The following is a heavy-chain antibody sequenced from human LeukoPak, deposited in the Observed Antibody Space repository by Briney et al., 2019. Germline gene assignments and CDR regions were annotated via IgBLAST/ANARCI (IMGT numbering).Heavy chain of an antibody. CDR1: GYTFTSYY. D-gene: IGHD2-2*01. Sequence: ASVKVSCKASGYTFTSYYMHWVRQAPGQGLEWMGIINPSGGSTSYARKFQGRVTMTRDMSTSTVYMELSSLRSEDTAVYYCARDIPQYQLDYWGQGTLVTVSS. J-gene: IGHJ4*02. CDR3: ARDIPQYQLDY. V-gene: IGHV1-46*01. CDR2: INPSGGST.